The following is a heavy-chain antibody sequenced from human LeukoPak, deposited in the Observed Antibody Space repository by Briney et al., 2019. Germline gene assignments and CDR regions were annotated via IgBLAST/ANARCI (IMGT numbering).Heavy chain of an antibody. D-gene: IGHD6-6*01. CDR2: INSNSGGT. CDR1: GYTFTDYY. J-gene: IGHJ4*02. CDR3: ARTSIAARRADFDY. V-gene: IGHV1-2*02. Sequence: ASVKVSCKTSGYTFTDYYIHWMRQAPGQGLEWMGWINSNSGGTSYAQKFQGRVTLTRDTPARTAFMELNRLTSDDTAIYYCARTSIAARRADFDYWGQGTVVTVSS.